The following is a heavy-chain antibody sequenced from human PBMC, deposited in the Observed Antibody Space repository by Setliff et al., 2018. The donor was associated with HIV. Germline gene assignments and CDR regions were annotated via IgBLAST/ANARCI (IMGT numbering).Heavy chain of an antibody. CDR1: GGSVSSFY. CDR3: ARGLGGGFSLDAFDM. CDR2: IYTRGST. Sequence: SETLSLTCTVSGGSVSSFYWSWIRQPAEKGLEWIGRIYTRGSTNSNPSLKGRVTMSVDTSKNHFSLKLSSVTAAETAIYYCARGLGGGFSLDAFDMWGRGTMVTVSS. D-gene: IGHD3-3*01. J-gene: IGHJ3*02. V-gene: IGHV4-4*07.